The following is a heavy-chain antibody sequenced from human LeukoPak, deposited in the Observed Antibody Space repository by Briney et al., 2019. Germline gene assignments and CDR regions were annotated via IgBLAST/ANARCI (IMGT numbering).Heavy chain of an antibody. J-gene: IGHJ6*02. CDR3: AKDCPADILSYYYYYGMDV. V-gene: IGHV3-23*01. CDR2: ISGSGGST. Sequence: GSLRLSCAASGFTFSSYAMSWVRQAPGKGLEWVSAISGSGGSTYYADSVKGRFTISRDNSKNTLYLQMNSLRAEDTAVYYCAKDCPADILSYYYYYGMDVWGQGTTVTVSS. D-gene: IGHD2-15*01. CDR1: GFTFSSYA.